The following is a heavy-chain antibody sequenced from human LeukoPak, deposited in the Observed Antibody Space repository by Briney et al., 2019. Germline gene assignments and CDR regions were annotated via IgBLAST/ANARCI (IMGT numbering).Heavy chain of an antibody. Sequence: GESLKISCKGSGYSFTNHWIGWVRQMPGKGLEWMGIIYPGDSDTTYSPSFQGQVTMSVDKSIITAYLQWSSLKASDTAMYYCARHPSDSSGYLDYWGQGTLVTVSS. D-gene: IGHD3-22*01. CDR3: ARHPSDSSGYLDY. CDR2: IYPGDSDT. J-gene: IGHJ4*02. V-gene: IGHV5-51*01. CDR1: GYSFTNHW.